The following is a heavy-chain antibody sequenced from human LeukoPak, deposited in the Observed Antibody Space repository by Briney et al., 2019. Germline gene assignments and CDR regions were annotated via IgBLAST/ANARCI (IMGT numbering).Heavy chain of an antibody. Sequence: GGSLRLSCAASGFTFNSYEMNWVRQAPGKGLEWVSYISSSGNTIYYADSVKGRFTISRDNAKNSLYLQMNSLRAEDTAVYYCARVNDYGDYGDFQHWGLGTLVTVSS. J-gene: IGHJ1*01. CDR2: ISSSGNTI. CDR1: GFTFNSYE. V-gene: IGHV3-48*03. D-gene: IGHD4-17*01. CDR3: ARVNDYGDYGDFQH.